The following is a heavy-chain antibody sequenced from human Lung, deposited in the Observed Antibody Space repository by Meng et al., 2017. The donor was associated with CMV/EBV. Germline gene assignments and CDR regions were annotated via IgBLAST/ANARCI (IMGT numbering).Heavy chain of an antibody. CDR3: ARHYCGSNVCYTDWFDP. V-gene: IGHV4-59*01. CDR1: GGSISPYY. CDR2: IYYSGGT. Sequence: SETXSLXCTVSGGSISPYYWSWIRQPPGKGLEWIGYIYYSGGTNYNPSLKSRVTISVDTSKNQFSLKLTSVTAADTAVYYCARHYCGSNVCYTDWFDPWGQGTLVTVSS. D-gene: IGHD2-2*02. J-gene: IGHJ5*02.